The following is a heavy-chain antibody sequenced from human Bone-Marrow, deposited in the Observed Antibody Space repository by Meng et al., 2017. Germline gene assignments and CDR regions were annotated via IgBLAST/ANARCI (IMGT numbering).Heavy chain of an antibody. J-gene: IGHJ4*02. CDR3: ARDPPLTMVRGAIAHREFYFDY. V-gene: IGHV3-21*04. Sequence: GESLKISCAASGFTFSSYSMNWVRQAPGKGLEWVSSISSSSSYIYYADSVKGRFTISRDNAKNSLYLQMNSLRAEDTALYYCARDPPLTMVRGAIAHREFYFDYWGQGTLVTVS. D-gene: IGHD3-10*01. CDR1: GFTFSSYS. CDR2: ISSSSSYI.